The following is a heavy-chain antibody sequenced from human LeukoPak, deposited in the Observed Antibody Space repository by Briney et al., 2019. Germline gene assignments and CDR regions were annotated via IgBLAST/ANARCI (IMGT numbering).Heavy chain of an antibody. D-gene: IGHD1-14*01. V-gene: IGHV4-59*01. CDR2: IYYSGST. Sequence: PSETLSLTCTVSGGSISSYYWSWIRQPPGKGLEWIGYIYYSGSTNYNPSLKSRVTISVGTSKNQFSLKLSSVTAADTAVYYCATTEANDAFDIWGQGTMVTVSS. CDR3: ATTEANDAFDI. CDR1: GGSISSYY. J-gene: IGHJ3*02.